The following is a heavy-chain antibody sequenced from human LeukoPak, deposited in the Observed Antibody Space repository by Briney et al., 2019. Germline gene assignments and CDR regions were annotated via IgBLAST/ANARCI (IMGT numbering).Heavy chain of an antibody. Sequence: TSETLSLTCAVYGGSFGGYYWTWIRQPPGKGPEWIGAINDSGSTNYNPSLKSRVTISVDTSKKQFSLRLSSVTAADTALYYCARASAYSSSSGVNYWGQGTLVTVSS. CDR3: ARASAYSSSSGVNY. CDR2: INDSGST. V-gene: IGHV4-34*01. J-gene: IGHJ4*02. CDR1: GGSFGGYY. D-gene: IGHD6-6*01.